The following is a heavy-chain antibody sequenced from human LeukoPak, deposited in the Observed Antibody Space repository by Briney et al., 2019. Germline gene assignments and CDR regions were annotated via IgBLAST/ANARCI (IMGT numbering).Heavy chain of an antibody. CDR2: ISSSRSTI. CDR1: RFNFIYYY. CDR3: ERGIRVVDY. V-gene: IGHV3-11*01. D-gene: IGHD6-19*01. J-gene: IGHJ4*02. Sequence: GGSLILCFAASRFNFIYYYISSIPQAPGKVLERISYISSSRSTIYDADSVKRQFTIFRHNAKISLDLQMNSRRPDDLFVYDCERGIRVVDYWGQGTLVTVSS.